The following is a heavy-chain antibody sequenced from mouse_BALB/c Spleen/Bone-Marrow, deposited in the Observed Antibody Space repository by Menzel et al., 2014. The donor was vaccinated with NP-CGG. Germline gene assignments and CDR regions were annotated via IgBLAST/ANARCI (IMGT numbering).Heavy chain of an antibody. V-gene: IGHV1S56*01. CDR3: ARKRGTTAYYDY. CDR1: GYNFTSYY. Sequence: VKLVESGPELVKPGASVRISCKASGYNFTSYYIHWVKQRPGKGLEWIGWIYPGNVNTKYNEKFKGKATLTGDKSSSTAYMQLSGLTSEDSAVYFCARKRGTTAYYDYWGQGATLTVSS. D-gene: IGHD1-2*01. J-gene: IGHJ2*01. CDR2: IYPGNVNT.